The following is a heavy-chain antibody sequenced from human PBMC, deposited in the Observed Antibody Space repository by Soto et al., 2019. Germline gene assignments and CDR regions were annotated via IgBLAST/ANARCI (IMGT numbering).Heavy chain of an antibody. CDR2: IKQDGSEK. Sequence: GGSLRLSCAASGFTFSSYWMSWVRQAPGKGLEWVANIKQDGSEKYYVDSVKGRFTISRDNAKNSLYLQINSLRGDDTAIYYCVRSGDNYNLLDYWGQGTPVTVSS. CDR3: VRSGDNYNLLDY. J-gene: IGHJ4*02. D-gene: IGHD1-1*01. V-gene: IGHV3-7*01. CDR1: GFTFSSYW.